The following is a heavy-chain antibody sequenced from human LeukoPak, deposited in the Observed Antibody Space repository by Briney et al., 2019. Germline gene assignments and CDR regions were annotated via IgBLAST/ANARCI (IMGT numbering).Heavy chain of an antibody. V-gene: IGHV3-23*01. J-gene: IGHJ5*02. CDR2: ISGSGGST. CDR1: GFTFSSYA. CDR3: AKDAPVLRYFDWFFNWFDP. Sequence: SGGSLRLSCAASGFTFSSYAISWVRQAPGKGLEWVSAISGSGGSTYYADSVKGRFTISRDNSKNTLYLQMNSLRAEDTAVYYCAKDAPVLRYFDWFFNWFDPWGQGTLVTVSS. D-gene: IGHD3-9*01.